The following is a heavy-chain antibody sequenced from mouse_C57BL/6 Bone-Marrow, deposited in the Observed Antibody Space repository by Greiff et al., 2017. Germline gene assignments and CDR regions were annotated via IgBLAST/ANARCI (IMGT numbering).Heavy chain of an antibody. CDR1: GFTFSSYA. Sequence: EVNLVESGGGLVKPGGSLKLSCAASGFTFSSYAMSWVRQTPEKRLEWVATISDGGSYTYYPDNVKGRFTISRDNAKNNLYLQMSHLKSEDTAMYYCAREGITTVVAFDYWGQGTTLTVSS. CDR3: AREGITTVVAFDY. V-gene: IGHV5-4*01. D-gene: IGHD1-1*01. J-gene: IGHJ2*01. CDR2: ISDGGSYT.